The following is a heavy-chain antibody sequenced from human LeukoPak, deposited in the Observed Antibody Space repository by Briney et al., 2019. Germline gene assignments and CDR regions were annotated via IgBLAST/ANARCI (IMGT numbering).Heavy chain of an antibody. CDR1: GFTFSTYT. CDR2: ISYDGSNE. V-gene: IGHV3-30*04. J-gene: IGHJ3*02. CDR3: AKVAVVITTRAFDI. Sequence: PGGSLRLSCAASGFTFSTYTMHWVRQAPGKGLEWVTLISYDGSNEYYADSVKGRFTISRDNSKNTLYLQMNSLRAEDTAVYYCAKVAVVITTRAFDIWGQGTMVTVSS. D-gene: IGHD3-22*01.